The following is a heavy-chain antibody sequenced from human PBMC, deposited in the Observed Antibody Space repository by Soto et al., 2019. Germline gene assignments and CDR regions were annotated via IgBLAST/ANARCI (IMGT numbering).Heavy chain of an antibody. D-gene: IGHD5-18*01. Sequence: GESLKISCSASGFTFSSYAMHWVRQAPGKGLEYVSAISSNGGSTYYADSVKGRFTISRDNSKNTLYLQMSSLRAEDTAVYYCVKDSEDTAMPKRKGLFDYWGQGTLVTVSS. CDR3: VKDSEDTAMPKRKGLFDY. J-gene: IGHJ4*02. V-gene: IGHV3-64D*08. CDR1: GFTFSSYA. CDR2: ISSNGGST.